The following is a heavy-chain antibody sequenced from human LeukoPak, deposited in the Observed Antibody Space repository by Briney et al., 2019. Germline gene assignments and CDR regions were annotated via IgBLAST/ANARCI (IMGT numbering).Heavy chain of an antibody. Sequence: GSLRLSCAASGFTFSSYAMGWIRQPPGKGLEWIGSIYYSGSTYYNPSLKSRVTISVDTSKNQFSLKLSSVTAADTAVYYCARDLGPYSSSWPYYWGQGTLVTVSS. CDR1: GFTFSSYA. J-gene: IGHJ4*02. CDR2: IYYSGST. V-gene: IGHV4-39*07. D-gene: IGHD6-13*01. CDR3: ARDLGPYSSSWPYY.